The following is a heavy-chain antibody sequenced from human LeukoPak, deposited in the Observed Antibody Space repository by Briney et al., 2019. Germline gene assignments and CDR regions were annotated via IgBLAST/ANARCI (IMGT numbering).Heavy chain of an antibody. D-gene: IGHD4-17*01. V-gene: IGHV4-61*03. CDR2: IYYSGST. CDR3: ARLTAVTSPFDY. J-gene: IGHJ4*02. Sequence: SETLSLTCTVSGGSVSSGSYYWSWIRQPPGKGLEWIGCIYYSGSTYYNPSLTSRVTISVTSKNHFSLKLSSVTPADTAVYYCARLTAVTSPFDYWGQGTLVTVSS. CDR1: GGSVSSGSYY.